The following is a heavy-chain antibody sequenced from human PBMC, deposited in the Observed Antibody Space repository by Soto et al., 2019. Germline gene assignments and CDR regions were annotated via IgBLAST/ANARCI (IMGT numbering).Heavy chain of an antibody. CDR2: ISSTTNCI. Sequence: EVQLVESGGGLVKPGGSLRLSCAASGFTFSSYGMTWVRQAPGKGLGWVSSISSTTNCISYADSMKGRFTVSRDNAKNSVYLDMNSLSADDTAVYYCARESEDLTSNFDYWGQGTLVTVSS. J-gene: IGHJ4*02. CDR1: GFTFSSYG. CDR3: ARESEDLTSNFDY. V-gene: IGHV3-21*01.